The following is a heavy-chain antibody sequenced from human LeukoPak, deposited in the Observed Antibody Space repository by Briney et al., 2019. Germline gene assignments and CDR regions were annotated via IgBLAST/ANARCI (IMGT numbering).Heavy chain of an antibody. D-gene: IGHD1-26*01. CDR1: GGSISSSSYY. J-gene: IGHJ5*02. Sequence: PSETLSLTCTVSGGSISSSSYYWGWIRQPPGKGLEWIGSIYHSGSTYYNPSLTSRVTIPVDTSKNQFSLKLRSVTAADTAVYYCASRNTYRRCDPWGQGTLVTVSS. V-gene: IGHV4-39*07. CDR3: ASRNTYRRCDP. CDR2: IYHSGST.